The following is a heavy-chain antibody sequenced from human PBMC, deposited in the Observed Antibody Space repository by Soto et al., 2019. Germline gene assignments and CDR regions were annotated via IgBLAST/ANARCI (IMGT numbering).Heavy chain of an antibody. CDR2: IYPGASDI. CDR3: ARQGTSRGSDDAAFGF. J-gene: IGHJ4*02. CDR1: GYTFIYFW. D-gene: IGHD3-10*01. V-gene: IGHV5-51*01. Sequence: PGESLKISCQASGYTFIYFWVAWVRQVPGKGLEWMGVIYPGASDIRYSPSFEGHVTISADKSTNTAYLQWSSLEAADTAIYYCARQGTSRGSDDAAFGFWGPGTLVTVSS.